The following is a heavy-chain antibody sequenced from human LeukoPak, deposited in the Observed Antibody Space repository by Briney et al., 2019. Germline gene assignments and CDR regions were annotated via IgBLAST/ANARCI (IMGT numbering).Heavy chain of an antibody. Sequence: PGGSLRLSCAASGSTFGSYAMSWVRQAPGKGLEWVSGISAPGDNTYYADSVKGRLTISRDNSKNTLYLQMNSLRAEDTALYYCAKLERRHYGGNRFDFWGQGTLLTVSS. V-gene: IGHV3-23*01. CDR2: ISAPGDNT. CDR1: GSTFGSYA. CDR3: AKLERRHYGGNRFDF. D-gene: IGHD1-1*01. J-gene: IGHJ4*02.